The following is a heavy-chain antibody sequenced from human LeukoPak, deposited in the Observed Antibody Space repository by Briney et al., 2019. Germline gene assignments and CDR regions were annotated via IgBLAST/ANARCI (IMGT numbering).Heavy chain of an antibody. CDR2: IYSGGST. CDR1: GFTVSSNY. D-gene: IGHD3-22*01. CDR3: ARVTPFYDSSGYTSVGFDP. V-gene: IGHV3-53*01. J-gene: IGHJ5*02. Sequence: GESLRLSCAASGFTVSSNYMSWVRQAPGKGLEWVSVIYSGGSTYYADSVKGRFTISRDNSKNTLYLQMNSLRAEDTAVYYCARVTPFYDSSGYTSVGFDPWGQGTLVTVSS.